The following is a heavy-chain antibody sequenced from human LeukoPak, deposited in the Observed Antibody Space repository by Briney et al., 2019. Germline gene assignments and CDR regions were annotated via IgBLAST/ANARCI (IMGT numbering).Heavy chain of an antibody. Sequence: SGTLPLTCAVSGGSISSSNWWSWVRQPPGKGLEWIGEIYHSGSTNYNPSLKSRVTISVDKSKNQFSLKLSSVTAADTAVYYCARDNPDQYYYYGMDVWGKGTTVTVSS. V-gene: IGHV4-4*02. J-gene: IGHJ6*04. D-gene: IGHD1-14*01. CDR1: GGSISSSNW. CDR3: ARDNPDQYYYYGMDV. CDR2: IYHSGST.